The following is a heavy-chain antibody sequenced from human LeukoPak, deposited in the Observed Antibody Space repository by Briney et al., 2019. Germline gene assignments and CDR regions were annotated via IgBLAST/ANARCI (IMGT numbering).Heavy chain of an antibody. CDR3: AREVVVPAAFYYYYMDV. CDR1: GFTFSSYW. D-gene: IGHD2-2*01. J-gene: IGHJ6*03. Sequence: GGSLRLSCAASGFTFSSYWMSWVRQAPGKGLEWVANIKQDGSEKYYVDSVKGRFTISRDNAKNSLYLQMNSLRAEDTAVYYCAREVVVPAAFYYYYMDVWGKGTTVTISS. CDR2: IKQDGSEK. V-gene: IGHV3-7*01.